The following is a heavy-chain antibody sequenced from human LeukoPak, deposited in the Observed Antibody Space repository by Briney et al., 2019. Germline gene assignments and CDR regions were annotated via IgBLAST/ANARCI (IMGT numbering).Heavy chain of an antibody. CDR1: GFIFSDHY. V-gene: IGHV4-38-2*01. CDR2: IYYSGST. Sequence: GSLRLSCAASGFIFSDHYMDWVRQAPGKGLEWIGSIYYSGSTYYNPSLKSRVTISVDTSKNQFSLKLSSVTAADTAVYYCARGSYYYDSSGYYLRYYFDYWGQGTLVTVSS. D-gene: IGHD3-22*01. CDR3: ARGSYYYDSSGYYLRYYFDY. J-gene: IGHJ4*02.